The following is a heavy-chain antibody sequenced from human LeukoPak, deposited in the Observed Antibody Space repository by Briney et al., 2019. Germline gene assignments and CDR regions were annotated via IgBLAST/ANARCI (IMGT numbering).Heavy chain of an antibody. Sequence: GGSLRLSCAASGFTFSSYWIHWVRQAPGKGLLWVSRINPDGLSTSHADPVKGRFTISRDNAKNSLYLQMNSLRAEDMALYYCARDYGTWYFDLWGRGTLVTVSS. D-gene: IGHD4-17*01. CDR2: INPDGLST. CDR1: GFTFSSYW. V-gene: IGHV3-74*01. CDR3: ARDYGTWYFDL. J-gene: IGHJ2*01.